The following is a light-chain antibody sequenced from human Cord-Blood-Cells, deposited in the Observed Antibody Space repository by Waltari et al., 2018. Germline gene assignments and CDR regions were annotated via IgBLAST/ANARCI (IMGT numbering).Light chain of an antibody. Sequence: DIQMTQSPSSLSASVGDRVTITCRASQGISNYLAWYQQKPGKVPKLLIYTASTLQSGVPSRFSGSGSGTDFTLTISSLQPEDVATYYCQKYNSAPPLTFGGGAKVEIK. CDR3: QKYNSAPPLT. CDR1: QGISNY. CDR2: TAS. V-gene: IGKV1-27*01. J-gene: IGKJ4*01.